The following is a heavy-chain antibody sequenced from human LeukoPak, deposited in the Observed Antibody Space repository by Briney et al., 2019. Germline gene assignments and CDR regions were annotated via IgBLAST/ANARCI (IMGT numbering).Heavy chain of an antibody. V-gene: IGHV3-11*05. CDR1: GFTFSDYY. CDR3: ARGGVDSSGYRFDY. D-gene: IGHD3-22*01. CDR2: ISSSSSYT. Sequence: GGSLRLSCAASGFTFSDYYMSWIRQAPGKGLEWVSYISSSSSYTNYADSVKGRFTISRDNAKNSLYLQMNSLRAEDTAVYYCARGGVDSSGYRFDYWGRGTLVTVSS. J-gene: IGHJ4*02.